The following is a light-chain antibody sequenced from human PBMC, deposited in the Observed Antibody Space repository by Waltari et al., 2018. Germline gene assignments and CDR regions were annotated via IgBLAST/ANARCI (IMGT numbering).Light chain of an antibody. V-gene: IGKV3-20*01. CDR2: NVF. CDR3: QHYVSLPAT. CDR1: QSLNRA. J-gene: IGKJ1*01. Sequence: IVLTQSPGTLSMSPGEGVTLSCRASQSLNRALAWYQQKPGQAPRLLIYNVFNRATDIPDRFSGSGSGTEFSLTSSRLEPEDFAVYYCQHYVSLPATFGQGTRVEIK.